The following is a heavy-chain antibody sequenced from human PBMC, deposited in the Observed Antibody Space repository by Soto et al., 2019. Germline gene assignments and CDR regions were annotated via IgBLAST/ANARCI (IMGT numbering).Heavy chain of an antibody. D-gene: IGHD6-13*01. CDR3: AREGGYSSSWHKTYYYYYGMDV. V-gene: IGHV4-59*12. CDR2: IYYSGST. J-gene: IGHJ6*02. CDR1: GXSISSYY. Sequence: LSLTFTVSGXSISSYYWSWIRQPPGKGLEWIGYIYYSGSTNYNPSLKSRVTISVDTSKNQFSLKLSSVTAADTAVYYCAREGGYSSSWHKTYYYYYGMDVWGQGATVTVSS.